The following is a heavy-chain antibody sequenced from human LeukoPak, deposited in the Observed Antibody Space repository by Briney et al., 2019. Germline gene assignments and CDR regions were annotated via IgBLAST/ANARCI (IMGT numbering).Heavy chain of an antibody. CDR1: GGTFSSYA. D-gene: IGHD6-19*01. Sequence: SVKVSCKASGGTFSSYAISWVRQAPGQGLEWMVRIIPIFGTANYAQKFQGRVTITTDESTSTAYMELSSLRSEDTAVYYCARATIAVAGSFDYWGKGTLVTVSS. CDR2: IIPIFGTA. V-gene: IGHV1-69*05. CDR3: ARATIAVAGSFDY. J-gene: IGHJ4*02.